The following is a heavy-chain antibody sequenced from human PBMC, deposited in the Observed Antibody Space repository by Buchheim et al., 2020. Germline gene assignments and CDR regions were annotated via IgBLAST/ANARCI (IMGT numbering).Heavy chain of an antibody. CDR2: IYHHGST. Sequence: QVQLQESGPGLVKPSGTLSLTCAVSGGSLSGDNWWSWVRQTPEKGLEWIGEIYHHGSTNYNPSLASRVTISVDKSQNQFLLKVNSVTAADTAVYYCAKASSAGNYYYGMDVWGQGTT. CDR1: GGSLSGDNW. CDR3: AKASSAGNYYYGMDV. V-gene: IGHV4-4*02. D-gene: IGHD6-13*01. J-gene: IGHJ6*02.